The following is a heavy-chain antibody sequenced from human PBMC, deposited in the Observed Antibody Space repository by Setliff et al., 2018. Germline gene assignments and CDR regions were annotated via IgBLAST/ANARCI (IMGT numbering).Heavy chain of an antibody. J-gene: IGHJ4*02. CDR1: GFSFSTFS. CDR2: ISPSSSHI. V-gene: IGHV3-21*01. CDR3: ARAKGTTMATQYFDY. D-gene: IGHD3-10*01. Sequence: GGSLRLSCAASGFSFSTFSLIWVRQAPGTGLEWVSSISPSSSHIYYADSAEGRFTISRDNAKNLLYLQLTSLRAEDTAVYYCARAKGTTMATQYFDYWGQGTLVTVSS.